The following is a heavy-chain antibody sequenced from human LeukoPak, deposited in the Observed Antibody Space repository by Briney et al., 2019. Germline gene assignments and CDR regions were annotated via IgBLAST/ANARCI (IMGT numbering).Heavy chain of an antibody. CDR3: ARDPQYSSSSDAFDI. V-gene: IGHV4-61*01. CDR1: AGSVSSGSYY. Sequence: SPTLSLTRTVSAGSVSSGSYYCSWIRQPPGKGLGWSGYIYYSGSTNYNPSLMSRVTISVDTSKNQFSLKVSSVAAADTAVYFCARDPQYSSSSDAFDIWGQGTMVTVSS. D-gene: IGHD6-13*01. J-gene: IGHJ3*02. CDR2: IYYSGST.